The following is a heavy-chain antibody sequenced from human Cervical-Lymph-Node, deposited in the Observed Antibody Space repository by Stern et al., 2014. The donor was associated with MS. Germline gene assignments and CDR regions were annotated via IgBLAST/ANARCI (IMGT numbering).Heavy chain of an antibody. CDR3: ARATNDYYYRSGMDV. CDR1: GFSLSTGGMC. CDR2: IDWDDDK. D-gene: IGHD5-12*01. V-gene: IGHV2-70*15. J-gene: IGHJ6*02. Sequence: QVPLKESGPALVKPTQTLTLTCTLSGFSLSTGGMCVSWIRQPPGKALEWLARIDWDDDKYYSTSLKTRLTISKDTSKNQVVLTMTNMDPADTGTYFCARATNDYYYRSGMDVWGQGTTVTVSS.